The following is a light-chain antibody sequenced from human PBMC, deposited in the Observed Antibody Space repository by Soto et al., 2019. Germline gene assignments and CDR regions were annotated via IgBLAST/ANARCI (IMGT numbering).Light chain of an antibody. V-gene: IGKV3-20*01. CDR2: GAT. CDR1: QSVSNNY. CDR3: QQYGNSPFT. Sequence: EIVLTQSPGTLSLSPGERATLSCRASQSVSNNYLAWYQQKPGQAPRLLISGATNRATAIPDRFSGSGSGTDFTLAISRLEPEDFAVYYCQQYGNSPFTFGPGTRVDLK. J-gene: IGKJ3*01.